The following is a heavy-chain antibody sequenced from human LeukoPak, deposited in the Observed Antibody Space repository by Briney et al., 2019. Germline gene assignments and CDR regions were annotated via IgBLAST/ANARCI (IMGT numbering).Heavy chain of an antibody. Sequence: GGSLRLSCAASGFTFSSYGMHWVRQAPGKGLEGVAVISFDGSNKYYADSVKGRFTISRDSSKNTLYLQMNSLRAEDTAVYYCAQGGRGYSGYDFFNTYWGQGTLVTVSS. D-gene: IGHD5-12*01. V-gene: IGHV3-30*18. CDR1: GFTFSSYG. CDR2: ISFDGSNK. CDR3: AQGGRGYSGYDFFNTY. J-gene: IGHJ4*02.